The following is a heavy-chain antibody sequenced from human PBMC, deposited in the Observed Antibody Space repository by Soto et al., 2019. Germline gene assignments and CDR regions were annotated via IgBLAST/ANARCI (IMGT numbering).Heavy chain of an antibody. CDR1: GDTFSSYA. D-gene: IGHD3-22*01. CDR3: ARLGPAHYYDSSDYYSPLDY. Sequence: QVQLVQSGAEVKKPGSSVKVSCKASGDTFSSYAINWVRQAPGQGLEWMGGIIPMFGTANYALKFKGRVTITAGESTSTVYMELSSLRSEDTAVYYCARLGPAHYYDSSDYYSPLDYWGQGTLVTVSS. V-gene: IGHV1-69*01. CDR2: IIPMFGTA. J-gene: IGHJ4*02.